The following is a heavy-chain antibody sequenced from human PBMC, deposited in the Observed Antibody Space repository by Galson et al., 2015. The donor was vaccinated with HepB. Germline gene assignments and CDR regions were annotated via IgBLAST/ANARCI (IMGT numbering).Heavy chain of an antibody. V-gene: IGHV3-48*01. J-gene: IGHJ3*01. D-gene: IGHD3/OR15-3a*01. CDR2: ISTSNNA. CDR1: GFTFSPRS. CDR3: ARVAWTGYYTADL. Sequence: SLRLSCAGSGFTFSPRSMNWVRQAPGKGLEWVAYISTSNNASYADSVKGRFAISRDNAKNSVYLHMSSLRGEDTAVYYCARVAWTGYYTADLWGQGTMVNVS.